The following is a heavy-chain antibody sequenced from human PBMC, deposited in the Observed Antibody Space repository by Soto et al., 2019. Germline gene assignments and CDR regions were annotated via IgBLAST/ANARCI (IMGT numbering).Heavy chain of an antibody. V-gene: IGHV4-39*01. CDR3: ARLHVWGQYYYGSGSSDTRIDY. D-gene: IGHD3-10*01. CDR1: RGSISSSSYY. CDR2: IYYSGST. J-gene: IGHJ4*02. Sequence: SYTLSLTCTVSRGSISSSSYYWGGIRQPPGTGLEWIGSIYYSGSTYYNPSLKSRVTISVDTSKNQFSLKLSSVTAADTAVYYCARLHVWGQYYYGSGSSDTRIDYWGQGTLVTVSS.